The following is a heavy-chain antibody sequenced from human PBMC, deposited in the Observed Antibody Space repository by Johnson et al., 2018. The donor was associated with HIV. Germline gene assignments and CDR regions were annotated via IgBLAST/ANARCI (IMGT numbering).Heavy chain of an antibody. Sequence: VQLVESGGGVVQPGGSLRLSCAASGFTFSSYGMHWVRQAPGKGLEWVGRSRSKTDGGTTDYAAPVKGRFSISRDDSKNTLYLQMNSLKTEDTAMYYCTTIYYDFWTGYLSDAFDIWGQGTMVTVSS. CDR2: SRSKTDGGTT. CDR1: GFTFSSYG. V-gene: IGHV3-15*01. J-gene: IGHJ3*02. CDR3: TTIYYDFWTGYLSDAFDI. D-gene: IGHD3-3*01.